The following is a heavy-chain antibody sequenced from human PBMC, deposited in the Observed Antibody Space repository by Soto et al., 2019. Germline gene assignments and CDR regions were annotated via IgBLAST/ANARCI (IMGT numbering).Heavy chain of an antibody. V-gene: IGHV4-59*01. CDR2: IYYSGST. J-gene: IGHJ6*02. CDR1: GGSISSYY. D-gene: IGHD5-12*01. CDR3: ARGVDIVATNYYYGMDV. Sequence: SETLSLTCTVSGGSISSYYWSWIRQPPGKGLEWIGYIYYSGSTNYNPSLKSRVTISVDTSKNQFSLKLSSVTAADTAVYYCARGVDIVATNYYYGMDVWGQGTTVTVSS.